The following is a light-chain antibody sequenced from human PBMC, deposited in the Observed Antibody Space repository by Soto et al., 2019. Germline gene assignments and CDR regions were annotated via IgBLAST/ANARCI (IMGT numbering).Light chain of an antibody. J-gene: IGLJ1*01. CDR1: SSDVGVYNY. CDR2: DVG. CDR3: CSYAGSYTRV. V-gene: IGLV2-11*01. Sequence: HSVLTQPRSVSGSPGQSVTISCTGTSSDVGVYNYVSWYQQHPGKAPKLMIYDVGKRPSGVPDRFSGSKSDNTASLTISGLQAEYEADYYCCSYAGSYTRVFGTGTKSTV.